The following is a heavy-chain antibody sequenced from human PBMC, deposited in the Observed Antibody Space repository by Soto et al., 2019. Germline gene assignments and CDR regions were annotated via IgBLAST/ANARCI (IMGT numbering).Heavy chain of an antibody. D-gene: IGHD2-21*01. CDR1: GFTFSSYG. J-gene: IGHJ6*02. V-gene: IGHV3-30*18. CDR2: ISYDGSNK. Sequence: GGSLRLSCAASGFTFSSYGMHWVRQAPGKGLEWVAVISYDGSNKYYADSVKGRFTISRDNSKNTLYLQMNSLRAEDTAVYYCAKDELFINSHPQTVVHPPSYYYGMDVWGQGTTVTVSS. CDR3: AKDELFINSHPQTVVHPPSYYYGMDV.